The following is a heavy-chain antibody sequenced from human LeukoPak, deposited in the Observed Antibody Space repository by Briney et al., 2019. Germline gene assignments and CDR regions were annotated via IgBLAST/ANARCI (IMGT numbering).Heavy chain of an antibody. CDR1: GYTFTGYY. Sequence: ASVKVSCKASGYTFTGYYMHWVRQAPGQGLEWMGRINPNSGGTNYAQKFQGRVTMTRDTSISTAYMELSRLRSDDTAVYYCARGSVYYYYYYGMDVWGQGTTVTVSS. V-gene: IGHV1-2*06. CDR3: ARGSVYYYYYYGMDV. J-gene: IGHJ6*02. CDR2: INPNSGGT.